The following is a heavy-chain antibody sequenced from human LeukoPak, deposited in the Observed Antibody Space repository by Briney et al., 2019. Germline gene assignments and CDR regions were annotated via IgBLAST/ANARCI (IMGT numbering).Heavy chain of an antibody. CDR2: ISGSGRST. CDR3: ARDDHSDYTSYYYGMDV. V-gene: IGHV3-23*01. Sequence: GGSLRLSCAASGFTFSSYAMSWVRQAPGKGLEWVSAISGSGRSTYYADSVKGRFTISRDNSKNTLYLQMNSLRAEDTAVYYCARDDHSDYTSYYYGMDVWGQGTMVTVSS. D-gene: IGHD4-11*01. J-gene: IGHJ6*02. CDR1: GFTFSSYA.